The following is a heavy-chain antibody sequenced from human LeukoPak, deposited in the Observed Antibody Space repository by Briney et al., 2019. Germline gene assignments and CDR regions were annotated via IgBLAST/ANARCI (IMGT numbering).Heavy chain of an antibody. D-gene: IGHD1-7*01. CDR2: ISYDGSNK. Sequence: GGSLRLSCAASGFTFTSYAMHWVRQAPGKGLEWVALISYDGSNKYYADSVRGRFTISRDNAKNTLYLQMNSLRAEDTAVYYCATAGNYRFDYWGQGTLVTVSS. V-gene: IGHV3-33*05. CDR1: GFTFTSYA. J-gene: IGHJ4*02. CDR3: ATAGNYRFDY.